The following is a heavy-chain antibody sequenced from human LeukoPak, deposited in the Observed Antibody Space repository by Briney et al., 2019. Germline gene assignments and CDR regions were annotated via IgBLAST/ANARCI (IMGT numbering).Heavy chain of an antibody. CDR3: ARSITGTLDFDY. V-gene: IGHV4-30-4*01. CDR2: IYYSGST. CDR1: GGSIRSGDYY. J-gene: IGHJ4*02. D-gene: IGHD1-20*01. Sequence: SETLSLTCTVSGGSIRSGDYYWSWIRQPPGKGLEWIGYIYYSGSTYYNPSLKSRVTISVDTSKNQFSLKLSSVTAADTAVYYCARSITGTLDFDYWGQGTLVTVSS.